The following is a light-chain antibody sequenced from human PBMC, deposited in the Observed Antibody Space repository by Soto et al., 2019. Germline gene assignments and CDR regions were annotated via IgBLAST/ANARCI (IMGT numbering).Light chain of an antibody. J-gene: IGKJ4*01. CDR3: QQSSTFPLT. Sequence: IQMTQSPSSLSASVGDRVTITCRASQSISNFLSWYQQKPEKAPKLLIHTASGLQSGVPSRFSGTGSGTEFTLTISSLQPEDFATYYCQQSSTFPLTFGGGTKVEIK. CDR2: TAS. CDR1: QSISNF. V-gene: IGKV1-39*01.